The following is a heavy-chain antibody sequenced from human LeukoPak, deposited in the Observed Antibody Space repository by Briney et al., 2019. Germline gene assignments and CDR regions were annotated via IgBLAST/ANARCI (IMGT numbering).Heavy chain of an antibody. CDR1: GFTFSSYG. Sequence: PGGSLRLSCAASGFTFSSYGMHWVRQAPGKGLEWVAFIRYDGSNKYYADSVKGRFTISRDNSKNTLYLQMNSLRAADTAVYYCARDSPGSHRSLDYWGQGTLVTVSS. CDR3: ARDSPGSHRSLDY. CDR2: IRYDGSNK. V-gene: IGHV3-30*02. D-gene: IGHD3-10*01. J-gene: IGHJ4*02.